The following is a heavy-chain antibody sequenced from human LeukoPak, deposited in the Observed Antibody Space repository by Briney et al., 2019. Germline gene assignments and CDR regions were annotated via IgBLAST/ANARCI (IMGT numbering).Heavy chain of an antibody. CDR3: ARDLPGTPGSGSYVY. D-gene: IGHD3-10*01. CDR1: GFTFSSYS. J-gene: IGHJ4*02. CDR2: ISSSSSTI. Sequence: GGSLRLSCAASGFTFSSYSMNWVRQAPGKGLEWVSYISSSSSTIYYADSVKGRFTISRDNAKNSLYLQMNSLRAEDTAVYYCARDLPGTPGSGSYVYWGQGTLVTVSS. V-gene: IGHV3-48*04.